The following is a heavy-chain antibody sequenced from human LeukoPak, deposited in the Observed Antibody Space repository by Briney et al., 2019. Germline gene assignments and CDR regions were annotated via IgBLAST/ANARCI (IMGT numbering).Heavy chain of an antibody. J-gene: IGHJ6*04. V-gene: IGHV3-21*01. Sequence: GGSLRLSCATSGFRFSDYWMTWVRQAPGKGLEWVSSISSSSSYIYYADSVKGRLTISRDNAKNSLYLQMNSLRAEDTAVYYCARDKVRAASDVWGKGTTVTVSS. D-gene: IGHD6-13*01. CDR1: GFRFSDYW. CDR3: ARDKVRAASDV. CDR2: ISSSSSYI.